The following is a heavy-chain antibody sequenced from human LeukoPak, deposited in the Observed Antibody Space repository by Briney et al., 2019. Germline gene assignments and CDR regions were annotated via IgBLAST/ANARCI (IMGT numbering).Heavy chain of an antibody. V-gene: IGHV3-23*01. CDR2: ISGSGGST. J-gene: IGHJ4*02. CDR3: AKRLYCDILTGYYKGDYFDY. CDR1: GFTFSSYA. D-gene: IGHD3-9*01. Sequence: GGSLRLSCAASGFTFSSYAMSWVRQAPGKGLEWVSAISGSGGSTYYADSVKGRFTISRDNSKNTLYLQMNSLRAEDTAVYYCAKRLYCDILTGYYKGDYFDYWGQGTLVTVSS.